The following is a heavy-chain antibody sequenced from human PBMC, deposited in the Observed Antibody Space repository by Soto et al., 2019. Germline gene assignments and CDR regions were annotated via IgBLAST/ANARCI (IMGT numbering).Heavy chain of an antibody. Sequence: PGGSLRLSCAASGFTFSTYSMNWVRQAPGKGLEWVSSITITGSYIYYADSVKGRFTISRDNAKNSLYLQMNSLRAEDTAVYYCARDSSGSYYFDYWGQGILVTVSS. J-gene: IGHJ4*02. V-gene: IGHV3-21*01. D-gene: IGHD3-22*01. CDR3: ARDSSGSYYFDY. CDR2: ITITGSYI. CDR1: GFTFSTYS.